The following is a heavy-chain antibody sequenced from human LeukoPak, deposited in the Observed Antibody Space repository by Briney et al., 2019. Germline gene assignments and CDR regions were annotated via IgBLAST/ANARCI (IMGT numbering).Heavy chain of an antibody. V-gene: IGHV1-46*01. CDR3: ARDRSTSSRDGWFDP. Sequence: ASVKVSCKASGYTFTGYYVHWVRQAPGQGLEWMGIINPSGGSTSYAQKFQGRVTMTRDTSTSTVYMELSSLRSEDTAVYYCARDRSTSSRDGWFDPWGQGTLVTVSS. CDR2: INPSGGST. J-gene: IGHJ5*02. CDR1: GYTFTGYY. D-gene: IGHD2-2*01.